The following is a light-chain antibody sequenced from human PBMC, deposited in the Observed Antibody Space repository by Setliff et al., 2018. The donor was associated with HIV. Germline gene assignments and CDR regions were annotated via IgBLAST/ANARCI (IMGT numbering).Light chain of an antibody. V-gene: IGLV6-57*01. CDR2: EDN. CDR3: QSYDSNNHVV. CDR1: SGSIASNY. J-gene: IGLJ2*01. Sequence: NFMLTQPHSVSESPGKTVTISCTRSSGSIASNYVQWYQQRPGSSPTTVIYEDNQRPSGVPDRFSGSIDSSSNSASLTISGPKTEDEADYYCQSYDSNNHVVFGGGTK.